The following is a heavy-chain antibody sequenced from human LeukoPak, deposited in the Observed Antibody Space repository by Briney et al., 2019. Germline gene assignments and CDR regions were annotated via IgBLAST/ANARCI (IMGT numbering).Heavy chain of an antibody. V-gene: IGHV4-34*01. CDR3: ARLRAGRYGY. Sequence: SETLSLTCAVYGGSFSSYYWSWIRQPPGKGLEWVGEINHSGSTNYNPSLKSRVTISVDTSKNQFSLKLSSVTAADTAVYYCARLRAGRYGYWGQGTLVTVSS. D-gene: IGHD6-19*01. CDR2: INHSGST. CDR1: GGSFSSYY. J-gene: IGHJ4*02.